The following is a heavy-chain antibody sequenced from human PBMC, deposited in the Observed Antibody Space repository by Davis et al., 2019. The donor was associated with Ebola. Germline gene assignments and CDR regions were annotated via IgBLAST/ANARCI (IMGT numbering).Heavy chain of an antibody. D-gene: IGHD6-13*01. Sequence: GESLKISCAASGFTFSSYGMHWVRQAPGKGLEWVAVIWYDGSNKYYADSVKGRFTISRDNSKNTLYLQMNSLRAEGTAVYYCARGAGYSSSWSDYWGQGTLVTVSS. CDR2: IWYDGSNK. J-gene: IGHJ4*02. V-gene: IGHV3-33*01. CDR1: GFTFSSYG. CDR3: ARGAGYSSSWSDY.